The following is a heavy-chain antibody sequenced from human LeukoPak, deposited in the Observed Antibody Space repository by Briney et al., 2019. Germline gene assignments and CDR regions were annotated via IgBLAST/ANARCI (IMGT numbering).Heavy chain of an antibody. CDR1: GFTFDNYA. Sequence: GRSLRLSCAASGFTFDNYAMHWVRQAPGKGLEWVSGIAWNSGNTGFADSVKGRFTISRDNAENSLYLQMNSLTPEDTAFYFCAKDMNSYGSGSSYDPWGPFDSWGQGTLVTVSS. D-gene: IGHD3-10*01. CDR3: AKDMNSYGSGSSYDPWGPFDS. J-gene: IGHJ4*02. V-gene: IGHV3-9*01. CDR2: IAWNSGNT.